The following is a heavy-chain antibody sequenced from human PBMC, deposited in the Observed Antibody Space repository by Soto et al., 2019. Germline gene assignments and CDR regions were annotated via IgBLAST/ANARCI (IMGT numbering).Heavy chain of an antibody. CDR1: GGPFSSYG. J-gene: IGHJ3*02. CDR2: IIPIFGTA. D-gene: IGHD3-22*01. CDR3: ASPSPYYYERPWDAVDI. Sequence: SVKVSCKASGGPFSSYGISWVRQAPGQGLEWMRGIIPIFGTANYAQKFQGRVTITADESTSTAYMELRSLGSEYKAVYYCASPSPYYYERPWDAVDICGQGTMVTVSS. V-gene: IGHV1-69*13.